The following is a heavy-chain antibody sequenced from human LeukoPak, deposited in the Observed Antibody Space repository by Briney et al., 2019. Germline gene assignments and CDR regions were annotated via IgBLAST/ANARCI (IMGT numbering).Heavy chain of an antibody. CDR3: AKDQVSDYYDSSGRFDY. Sequence: GGSLRLSCAASGFTFSSYAMGWVRQAPGKGLEWVSAISGSGGSTYYADSVKGRFTISRDNSKNTLYLQMNSLRAEDTAVYYCAKDQVSDYYDSSGRFDYWGQGTLVTVSS. CDR1: GFTFSSYA. D-gene: IGHD3-22*01. J-gene: IGHJ4*02. V-gene: IGHV3-23*01. CDR2: ISGSGGST.